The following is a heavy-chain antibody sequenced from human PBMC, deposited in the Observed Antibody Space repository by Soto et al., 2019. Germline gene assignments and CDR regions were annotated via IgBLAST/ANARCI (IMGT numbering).Heavy chain of an antibody. CDR1: GFTFSIYS. Sequence: AGGSLRLSCAASGFTFSIYSMNWVRHAPGKGLEWVSSISSSSSYIYYADSVKGRFTISRDNAKNSLYLQMNSLRAEDTAVYYCARVATVTTNYYYYGMDVWGQGTTVTVSS. CDR2: ISSSSSYI. CDR3: ARVATVTTNYYYYGMDV. V-gene: IGHV3-21*01. D-gene: IGHD4-4*01. J-gene: IGHJ6*02.